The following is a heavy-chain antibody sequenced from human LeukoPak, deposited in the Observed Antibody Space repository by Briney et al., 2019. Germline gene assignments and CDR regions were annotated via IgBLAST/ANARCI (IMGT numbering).Heavy chain of an antibody. CDR3: ASDGGYHGMDV. CDR1: GFTFTDYY. CDR2: ISSSGDIM. Sequence: GGSLRLSCAVYGFTFTDYYMNWIRQAPGKGLEWISDISSSGDIMSYADSVKGRFTISRDNAKNSLYLQMNSLRDEDTAVYYCASDGGYHGMDVWGQGTTVTVSS. D-gene: IGHD3-16*01. J-gene: IGHJ6*02. V-gene: IGHV3-11*04.